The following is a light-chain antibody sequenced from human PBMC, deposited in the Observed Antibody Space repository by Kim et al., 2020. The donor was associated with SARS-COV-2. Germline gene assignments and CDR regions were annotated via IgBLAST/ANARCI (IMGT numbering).Light chain of an antibody. CDR1: QSISSY. J-gene: IGKJ2*01. CDR2: AAS. Sequence: SAFVGDRVTITCRASQSISSYLNWNQQKPGKAPKLVIYAASSLQSGVPSRFSGSGSGTDFTLTISSLQPEDFATYYCQQSYTTLYTFGQGTKLEI. CDR3: QQSYTTLYT. V-gene: IGKV1-39*01.